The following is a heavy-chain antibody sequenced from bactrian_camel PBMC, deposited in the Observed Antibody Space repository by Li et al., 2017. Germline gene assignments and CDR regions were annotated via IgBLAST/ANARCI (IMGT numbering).Heavy chain of an antibody. CDR3: AAARGRDCVSYWDGPFSAILYSY. V-gene: IGHV3S40*01. D-gene: IGHD2*01. CDR1: GFTFNTAD. CDR2: INSGGGSR. J-gene: IGHJ4*01. Sequence: VQLVESGGGLVQPGGSLIVSCAASGFTFNTADMSWVRQAPGKGLEWVSAINSGGGSRFYTDSVKGRFTISQDNAKNTVSLEMNSLQPEDTAIYYCAAARGRDCVSYWDGPFSAILYSYWGEGTQVTVS.